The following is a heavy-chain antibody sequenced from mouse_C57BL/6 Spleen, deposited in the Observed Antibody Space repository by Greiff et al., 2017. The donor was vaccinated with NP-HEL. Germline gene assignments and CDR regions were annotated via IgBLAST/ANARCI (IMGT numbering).Heavy chain of an antibody. J-gene: IGHJ4*01. CDR2: IWSGGST. CDR1: GFSLTSYG. CDR3: ARRGNGAMDY. D-gene: IGHD2-1*01. Sequence: QVHVKQSGPGLVQPSQSLSITCTVSGFSLTSYGVHWVRQSPGKGLEWLGVIWSGGSTDYNAAFISRLSISKDNSKSQVFFKMNSLQADNTAIYYCARRGNGAMDYWGQGTSVTVSS. V-gene: IGHV2-2*01.